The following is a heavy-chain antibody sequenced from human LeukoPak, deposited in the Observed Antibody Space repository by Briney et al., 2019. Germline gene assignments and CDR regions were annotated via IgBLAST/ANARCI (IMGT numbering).Heavy chain of an antibody. CDR1: GFTFSGYA. CDR2: ISYDGSNK. V-gene: IGHV3-30-3*02. Sequence: PGGSLRLSCAASGFTFSGYAMHWVRQAPGKGLEWVAVISYDGSNKYYADSVKGRFTISRDNSKNTLYLQMNSLRAEDTAVYYCAKLPWGTAARPNFGMDYWGQGILVTVSS. D-gene: IGHD6-6*01. J-gene: IGHJ4*02. CDR3: AKLPWGTAARPNFGMDY.